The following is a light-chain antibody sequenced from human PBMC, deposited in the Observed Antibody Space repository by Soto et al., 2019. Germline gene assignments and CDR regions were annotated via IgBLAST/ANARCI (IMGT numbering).Light chain of an antibody. CDR1: QSVSSSY. CDR2: GAS. V-gene: IGKV3-20*01. Sequence: EIVLTQSPGTLSLSPGERATLSCRASQSVSSSYLAWYQQKPGQAPRLLIYGASSMATCIPDRFSGSGSGKDFTLTISRLETEDFSVYYCQQYGSSPITFGQGTRLEIK. CDR3: QQYGSSPIT. J-gene: IGKJ5*01.